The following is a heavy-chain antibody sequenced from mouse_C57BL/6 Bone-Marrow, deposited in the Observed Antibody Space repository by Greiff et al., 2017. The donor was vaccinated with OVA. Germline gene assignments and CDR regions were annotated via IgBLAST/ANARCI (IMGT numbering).Heavy chain of an antibody. V-gene: IGHV1-9*01. CDR3: SRPPIYYYGSSPFDS. CDR1: GYTFTGYW. Sequence: QVQLQQSGAELMKPGASVKLSCKATGYTFTGYWIEWVKQRPGHGLEWIGEILPGSGSTNYNEKFKGKATFTADTSSNTAYMQLSSLTTEDSAIYYCSRPPIYYYGSSPFDSWGQGTTLTVSS. J-gene: IGHJ2*01. CDR2: ILPGSGST. D-gene: IGHD1-1*01.